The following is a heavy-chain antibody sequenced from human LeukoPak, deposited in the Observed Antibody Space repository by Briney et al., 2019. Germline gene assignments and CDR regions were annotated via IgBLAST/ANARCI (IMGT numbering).Heavy chain of an antibody. Sequence: PSETLSLTCTVSGGSISSGDYYWSWIRQPPGKGLEWIGYIYYCGSTYYNPSLKSRVTISVDTSKNQFSLKLSSVTAADTAVYYCASPRARGGSYPFDYWGQGTLVTVSS. CDR2: IYYCGST. CDR3: ASPRARGGSYPFDY. V-gene: IGHV4-30-4*08. D-gene: IGHD1-26*01. J-gene: IGHJ4*02. CDR1: GGSISSGDYY.